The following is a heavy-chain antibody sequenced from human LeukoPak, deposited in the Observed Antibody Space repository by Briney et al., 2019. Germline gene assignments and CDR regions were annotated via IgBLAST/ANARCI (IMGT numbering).Heavy chain of an antibody. J-gene: IGHJ4*02. Sequence: PGGSLRLSCAASGFTFSSYSMNWVRQAPGKGLEWVSSISSSSSYIYYADTVKGRFTISRDNAKNSLYLQMNSLRAEDTAVYYCASEWEKADYWGQGTLVTVSS. CDR3: ASEWEKADY. V-gene: IGHV3-21*01. CDR2: ISSSSSYI. D-gene: IGHD1-26*01. CDR1: GFTFSSYS.